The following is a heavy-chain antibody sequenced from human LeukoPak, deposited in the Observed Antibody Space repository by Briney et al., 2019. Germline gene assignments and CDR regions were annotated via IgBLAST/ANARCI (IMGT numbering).Heavy chain of an antibody. J-gene: IGHJ4*02. CDR3: ARFEGYDILTGYAYYFDY. CDR2: IYTSGST. CDR1: GGSISSGSYY. Sequence: KASETLSLTCTVSGGSISSGSYYWSWIRQPAGKGLEWIGRIYTSGSTNYNPSLKSRVTISVDASKNQFSLKLSSVTAADTAVYYCARFEGYDILTGYAYYFDYWGQGTLVIVSS. D-gene: IGHD3-9*01. V-gene: IGHV4-61*02.